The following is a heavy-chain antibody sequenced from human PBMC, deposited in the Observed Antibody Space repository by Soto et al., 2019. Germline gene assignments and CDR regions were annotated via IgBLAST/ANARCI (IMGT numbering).Heavy chain of an antibody. D-gene: IGHD6-13*01. J-gene: IGHJ6*02. CDR2: IIPIFGTA. CDR1: GGTFSSYA. CDR3: AREEIAAAGTKEDDDYYGMDV. V-gene: IGHV1-69*01. Sequence: QVQLVQSGAEVKKPGSSVKVSCKASGGTFSSYAISWVRQAPGQGLEWMGGIIPIFGTANYAQKFQGRGTTTADESTSTAYRELSGPRSEDTAEYDSAREEIAAAGTKEDDDYYGMDVWGQGSTVAVAS.